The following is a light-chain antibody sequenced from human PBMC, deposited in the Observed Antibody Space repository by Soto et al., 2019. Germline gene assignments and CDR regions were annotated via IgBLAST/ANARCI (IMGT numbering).Light chain of an antibody. CDR1: TGPVTSGYY. CDR2: STN. CDR3: MLYFCGAQSYV. V-gene: IGLV7-43*01. J-gene: IGLJ1*01. Sequence: QAVVTQEPSLTVSPGGTVTLSCASSTGPVTSGYYPNWFQQKPGQAPRALIYSTNSKHSWTPARFSGSLLGGKAALTLSGVQPEDEADYYCMLYFCGAQSYVFGTGTKLTVL.